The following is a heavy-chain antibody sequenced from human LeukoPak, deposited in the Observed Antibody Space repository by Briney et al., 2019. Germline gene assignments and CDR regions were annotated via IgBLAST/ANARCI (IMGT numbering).Heavy chain of an antibody. J-gene: IGHJ5*02. CDR2: IYTSGST. V-gene: IGHV4-4*07. CDR3: ARVATRGSYYP. Sequence: SETLSLTCTVSGGSISSYYWSWIRQPAGKGLEWIGRIYTSGSTNCNPSLKSRVTMSVDTSKNQFSLKLGSVTAADTAVYYCARVATRGSYYPWGQGTLVTVSS. CDR1: GGSISSYY. D-gene: IGHD1-26*01.